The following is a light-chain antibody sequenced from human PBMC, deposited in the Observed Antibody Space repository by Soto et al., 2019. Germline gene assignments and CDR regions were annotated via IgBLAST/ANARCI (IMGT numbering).Light chain of an antibody. Sequence: QAVVTQPPSASGTPGQRVTISCSGSSSNIGSYTVNWYQQLPGTAPKLLIYSDNQRPSGVPDRFSGSRSGTSASLAISGLQPEDEADYYCEGWDDSLNGLYVFGTGTQLTVL. CDR2: SDN. V-gene: IGLV1-44*01. CDR1: SSNIGSYT. J-gene: IGLJ1*01. CDR3: EGWDDSLNGLYV.